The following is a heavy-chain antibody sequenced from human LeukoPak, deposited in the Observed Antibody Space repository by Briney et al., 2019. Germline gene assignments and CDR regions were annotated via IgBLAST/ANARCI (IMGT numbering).Heavy chain of an antibody. CDR2: IYYSGST. Sequence: SETLSLTCTVSGGSISSYYWSWIRQPPGKGLEWIGYIYYSGSTNYNPSLKSRVTISGDTSKNQFSLKLSSVTAADTAVYYCARALRANYYDSCYFDYWGQGTLVTVSS. CDR3: ARALRANYYDSCYFDY. J-gene: IGHJ4*02. CDR1: GGSISSYY. D-gene: IGHD3-22*01. V-gene: IGHV4-59*01.